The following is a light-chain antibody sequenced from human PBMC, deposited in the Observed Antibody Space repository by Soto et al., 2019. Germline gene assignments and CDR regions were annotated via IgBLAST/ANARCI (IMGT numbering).Light chain of an antibody. CDR1: NIGRKS. CDR3: HVWDSSSGHYI. CDR2: DDS. Sequence: SYDLTQPPSVSVAPGQTARVSCGGNNIGRKSGHWYQQKPGRAPGVVVDDDSDRPSGIPERFSGGNSGDTATLTSSRVEAGDEADYYCHVWDSSSGHYIFGTGTTVTVL. J-gene: IGLJ1*01. V-gene: IGLV3-21*02.